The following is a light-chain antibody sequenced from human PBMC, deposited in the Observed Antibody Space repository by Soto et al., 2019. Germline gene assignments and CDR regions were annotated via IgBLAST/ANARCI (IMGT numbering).Light chain of an antibody. V-gene: IGLV2-14*01. CDR3: SSYTTSTTQV. Sequence: QSALTQPASVSGSPGQSITISCTGTSSDVGSYNYVSWYQQHPGNAPKLMIYEVRNRPSGVSDRFSGSKSGTTASLTIFGLQDEDEAEYYCSSYTTSTTQVFGGGTKLTVL. CDR2: EVR. J-gene: IGLJ2*01. CDR1: SSDVGSYNY.